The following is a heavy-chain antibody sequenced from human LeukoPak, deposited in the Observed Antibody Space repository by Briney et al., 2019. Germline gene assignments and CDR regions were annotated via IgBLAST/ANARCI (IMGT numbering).Heavy chain of an antibody. CDR2: INSDGSST. CDR3: ARVIRGSGSEAFDI. D-gene: IGHD3-10*01. V-gene: IGHV3-74*01. J-gene: IGHJ3*02. Sequence: GGSLRLSCAASGFTFSSYWMHWVRQAPGKGLVWVSRINSDGSSTSYADSVKGRFTISRYNAKNTLYLQMNSLRAEDTAVYYCARVIRGSGSEAFDIWGQGTMVTVSS. CDR1: GFTFSSYW.